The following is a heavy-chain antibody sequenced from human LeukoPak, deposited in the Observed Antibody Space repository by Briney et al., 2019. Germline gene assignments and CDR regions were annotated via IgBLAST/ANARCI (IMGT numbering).Heavy chain of an antibody. CDR3: ARSYLVFNWFDP. Sequence: GASVKVSCKASGGTFNNYAVSWVRQAPGQGLGWLGGIIPIFGTTNYTQNFQGRVTITADESTNTAYMELSSLRSDDTAVYYCARSYLVFNWFDPWGQGTLVTVSS. V-gene: IGHV1-69*01. J-gene: IGHJ5*02. CDR1: GGTFNNYA. D-gene: IGHD2-8*01. CDR2: IIPIFGTT.